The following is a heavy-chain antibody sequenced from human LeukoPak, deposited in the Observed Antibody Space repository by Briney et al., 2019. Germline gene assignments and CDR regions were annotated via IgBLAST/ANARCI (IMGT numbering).Heavy chain of an antibody. V-gene: IGHV3-13*01. J-gene: IGHJ3*02. D-gene: IGHD3-10*01. CDR3: ARVARGVRGVDSAFDT. CDR1: GFTFSSYD. CDR2: IGTAGDT. Sequence: GGSLRLSCAASGFTFSSYDMHWVRQATGKGLEWVSAIGTAGDTYYPGSVKGRFTISRENAKNSLYLQMNSLRAGDTAVYYCARVARGVRGVDSAFDTWGQGTMVTVSS.